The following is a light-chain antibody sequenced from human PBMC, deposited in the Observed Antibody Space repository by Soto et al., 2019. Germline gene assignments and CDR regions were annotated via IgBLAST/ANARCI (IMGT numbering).Light chain of an antibody. Sequence: QSALTQPASVSGSPGQSITISCTGTSSDVGGYNYVSWYQQHPGKAPKLMIYDVSNRPSGVSNRFSGSKSGNRASLTISGFQAEDEADYYCSSYTSSSTLVFGGGTKLTVL. CDR3: SSYTSSSTLV. CDR1: SSDVGGYNY. V-gene: IGLV2-14*01. J-gene: IGLJ2*01. CDR2: DVS.